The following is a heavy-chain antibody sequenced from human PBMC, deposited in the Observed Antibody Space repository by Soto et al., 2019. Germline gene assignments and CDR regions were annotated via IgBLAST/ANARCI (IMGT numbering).Heavy chain of an antibody. D-gene: IGHD3-22*01. CDR2: ISSSSSYI. CDR3: ARETLYYYDSSGYYGNI. Sequence: GGSLRLSCAASGFTFSSYSMNWVRQAPGKGLEWVSSISSSSSYIYYADSVKGRFTISRDNAKNSLYLQMNSLRAEDTAVYYCARETLYYYDSSGYYGNIWGQGTMVTVSS. CDR1: GFTFSSYS. V-gene: IGHV3-21*01. J-gene: IGHJ3*02.